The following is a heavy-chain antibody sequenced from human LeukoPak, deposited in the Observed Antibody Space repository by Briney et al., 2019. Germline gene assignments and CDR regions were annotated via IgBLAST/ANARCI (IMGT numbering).Heavy chain of an antibody. Sequence: GGSLRLSCAASGFTFSSYAMHWVRQAPGKGLEWVAVISYDGSNKYYADSVKGRFTISRDNSKNTLYLQVNSLRAEDTAVYYCAREILYWGQGTLVTVSS. CDR3: AREILY. CDR2: ISYDGSNK. CDR1: GFTFSSYA. V-gene: IGHV3-30-3*01. J-gene: IGHJ4*02.